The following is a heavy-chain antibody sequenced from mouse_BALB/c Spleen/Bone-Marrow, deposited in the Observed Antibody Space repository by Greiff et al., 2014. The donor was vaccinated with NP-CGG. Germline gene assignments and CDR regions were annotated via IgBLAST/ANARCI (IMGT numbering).Heavy chain of an antibody. Sequence: QVQLKESGAELVRPGSSVKISCKASGYAFRSYWVNWGEQRPGQGLEWIGQIYPGDGDTNYNGKFKGKATLTADKSSSTAYMQLSSLTSEDSAVYFCARDYYGSRYYFDYWGQGTTLTVSS. CDR1: GYAFRSYW. D-gene: IGHD1-1*01. V-gene: IGHV1-80*01. CDR2: IYPGDGDT. CDR3: ARDYYGSRYYFDY. J-gene: IGHJ2*01.